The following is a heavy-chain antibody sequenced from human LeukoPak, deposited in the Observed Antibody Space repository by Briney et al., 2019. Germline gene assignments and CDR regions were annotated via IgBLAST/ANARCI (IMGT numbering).Heavy chain of an antibody. D-gene: IGHD5-12*01. J-gene: IGHJ4*02. CDR2: INSDGSSI. CDR3: AREGRVSGYDFDC. CDR1: GFTFSSYW. V-gene: IGHV3-74*03. Sequence: PGGSLRLSCAASGFTFSSYWMHWVRQAPGKGLVRVSRINSDGSSITYADSVKGRFTISRDNAKNTLYLQMNSLRVEDTAVYYCAREGRVSGYDFDCWGQETLVTVSS.